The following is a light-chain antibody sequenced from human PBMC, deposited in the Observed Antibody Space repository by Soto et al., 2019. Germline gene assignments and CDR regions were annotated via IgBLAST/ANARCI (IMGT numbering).Light chain of an antibody. CDR2: DVS. V-gene: IGLV2-11*01. CDR3: CSYAGSPSYV. J-gene: IGLJ1*01. Sequence: QSALTQPRSVSGSPGQSVTISCTGTSSDVGGYNYVSWYQQHPGKAPKLMIYDVSKRPSGVPDRFSGSKSGNTASLTISGLQAEEEADYYCCSYAGSPSYVFGTGTKLTVL. CDR1: SSDVGGYNY.